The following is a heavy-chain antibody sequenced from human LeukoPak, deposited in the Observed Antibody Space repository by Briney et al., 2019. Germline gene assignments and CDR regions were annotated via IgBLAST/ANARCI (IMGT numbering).Heavy chain of an antibody. CDR2: INHSGST. J-gene: IGHJ4*02. D-gene: IGHD3-10*01. CDR1: GGSFSGYY. CDR3: ARRRYYGPGRPSTLKD. Sequence: PSETLSLTCAVYGGSFSGYYWSWIRQPPGKGLEWIGEINHSGSTNYNPSLKSRVTISVDTSKNQFSLKLSSVTAADTAVYYCARRRYYGPGRPSTLKDWGQGTLVTVSS. V-gene: IGHV4-34*01.